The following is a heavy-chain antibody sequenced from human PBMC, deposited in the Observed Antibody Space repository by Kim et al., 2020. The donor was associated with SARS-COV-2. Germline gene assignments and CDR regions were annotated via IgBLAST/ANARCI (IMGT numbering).Heavy chain of an antibody. V-gene: IGHV1-69*13. J-gene: IGHJ5*02. CDR1: GGTFSSYA. Sequence: ASVKVSCKASGGTFSSYAISWVRQAPGQGLEWMGGIIPIFGTANYAQKFQGRVTITADESTSTAYMELSSLRSEDTAVYYCAREEAAAGNWFDPWGQGTLVTVSS. CDR3: AREEAAAGNWFDP. D-gene: IGHD6-13*01. CDR2: IIPIFGTA.